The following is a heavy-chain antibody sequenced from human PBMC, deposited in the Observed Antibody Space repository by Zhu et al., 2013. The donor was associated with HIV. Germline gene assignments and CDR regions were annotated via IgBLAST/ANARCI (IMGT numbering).Heavy chain of an antibody. V-gene: IGHV1-69*02. CDR3: ARHRSRDILTGPFDP. CDR1: GGTFSSYT. CDR2: IIPILGIA. J-gene: IGHJ5*02. Sequence: QVQLVQSGAEVKKPGSSVKVSCKASGGTFSSYTISWVRQAPGQGLEWMGRIIPILGIANYAQKFQGRVTITADKSTSTAYMELSSLRSEDTAVYYCARHRSRDILTGPFDPWGQGTLVTVSS. D-gene: IGHD3-9*01.